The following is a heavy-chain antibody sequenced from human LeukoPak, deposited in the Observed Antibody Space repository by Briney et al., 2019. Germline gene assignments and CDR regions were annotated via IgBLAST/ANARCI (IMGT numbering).Heavy chain of an antibody. D-gene: IGHD6-13*01. CDR1: GYYFTNYW. V-gene: IGHV5-51*01. CDR2: IYPGDSDT. J-gene: IGHJ1*01. CDR3: ARHGLYSTSWYVFFQH. Sequence: GESLKISCQASGYYFTNYWIGWVRQMPGQGLEWMGIIYPGDSDTKYSPSFQGQVTISADTSINTTYLQWNGLKASDTATYYCARHGLYSTSWYVFFQHWGQGTPVIVSS.